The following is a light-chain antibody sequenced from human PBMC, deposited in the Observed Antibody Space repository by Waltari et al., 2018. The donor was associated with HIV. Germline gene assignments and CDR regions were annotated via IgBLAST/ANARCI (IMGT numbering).Light chain of an antibody. J-gene: IGKJ1*01. V-gene: IGKV1-5*03. CDR2: KAS. Sequence: DIQMTQSPSTLSASVGDRVTITCRASQTISVWLAWYQQKPGKAPKLLIYKASSLESGVPSRFSGSGSGTEFTLTISSLHPDDFATYYCQHSYTTPWTFGQGTKVEIK. CDR1: QTISVW. CDR3: QHSYTTPWT.